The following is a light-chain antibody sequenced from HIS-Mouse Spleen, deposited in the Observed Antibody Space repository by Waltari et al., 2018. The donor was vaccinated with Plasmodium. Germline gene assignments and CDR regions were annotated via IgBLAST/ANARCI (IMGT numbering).Light chain of an antibody. Sequence: AIWMTQSTPLLSASSGDRDTISCRTNQGISSYLAWYQQKPGKAPELLIYAASTWQSGVPSRFSGSGSGTDFTLTISCLQSEDFATYYCQQYYRNPYTYSKG. V-gene: IGKV1D-8*02. CDR2: AAS. CDR1: QGISSY. CDR3: QQYYRNPYT. J-gene: IGKJ2*01.